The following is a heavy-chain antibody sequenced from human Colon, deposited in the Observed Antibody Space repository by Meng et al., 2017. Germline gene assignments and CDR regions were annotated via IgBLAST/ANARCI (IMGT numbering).Heavy chain of an antibody. CDR3: SRHYDYGDYGELE. J-gene: IGHJ4*02. D-gene: IGHD4-17*01. V-gene: IGHV3-73*01. CDR1: ESTFSGSA. Sequence: GESLKISRAASESTFSGSAVHWVRQASGKGLEWIGRIRSKANNYATGYAASLKGRFSIARDDSKNTAYLQINSLKTEDTAVYYCSRHYDYGDYGELEWGQGTLVTVSS. CDR2: IRSKANNYAT.